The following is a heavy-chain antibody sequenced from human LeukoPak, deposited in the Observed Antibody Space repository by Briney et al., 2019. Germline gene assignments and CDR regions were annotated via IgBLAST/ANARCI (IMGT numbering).Heavy chain of an antibody. Sequence: PGKSLRLSCAASGFHFSSYGMHWVRQAPGKGLEWVAVISYDGSNKYYADSVKGRFTISRDNSKNTLYLQMNSLRAEDTAVYYCAKDNYRVRTMIVVVSPVDYWGQGTLVTVSS. V-gene: IGHV3-30*18. J-gene: IGHJ4*02. CDR2: ISYDGSNK. CDR1: GFHFSSYG. D-gene: IGHD3-22*01. CDR3: AKDNYRVRTMIVVVSPVDY.